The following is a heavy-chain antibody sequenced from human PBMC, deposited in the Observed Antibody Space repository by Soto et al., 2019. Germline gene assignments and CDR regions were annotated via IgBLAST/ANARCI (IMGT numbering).Heavy chain of an antibody. V-gene: IGHV4-39*01. CDR2: IYYSCST. D-gene: IGHD6-6*01. CDR3: ANPTEYSSSGPNSYSYYGMDA. Sequence: PSETLSLTCAVSGGSISSSSYYWGWIRQPPGKGLEWIGSIYYSCSTYYNPSLKSRVTISVDTSKNQFSLKLSSVTAADTAVYYCANPTEYSSSGPNSYSYYGMDAWGQGTTVTVSS. CDR1: GGSISSSSYY. J-gene: IGHJ6*02.